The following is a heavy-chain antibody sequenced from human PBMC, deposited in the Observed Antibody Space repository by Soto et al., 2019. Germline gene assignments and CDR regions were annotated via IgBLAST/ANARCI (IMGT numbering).Heavy chain of an antibody. CDR3: ANLDSGYDANSDY. V-gene: IGHV3-30*18. D-gene: IGHD5-12*01. CDR1: GFTFSSYG. CDR2: ISYDGSNK. J-gene: IGHJ4*02. Sequence: PGGSLRLSCAASGFTFSSYGMHWVRQAPGKGLEWVAVISYDGSNKYYADSVKGRFTISRDNSKNTLYLQMNSLRAEDTAVYYCANLDSGYDANSDYWGQGTLVTVSS.